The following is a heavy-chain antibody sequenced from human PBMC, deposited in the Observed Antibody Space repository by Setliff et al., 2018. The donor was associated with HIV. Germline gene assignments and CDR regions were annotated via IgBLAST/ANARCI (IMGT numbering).Heavy chain of an antibody. D-gene: IGHD1-26*01. V-gene: IGHV4-59*11. CDR2: IYTTGST. CDR1: GGSMSTHY. Sequence: SETLSLICTVSGGSMSTHYWSWTRQTPGKGLEWIGHIYTTGSTHYNPSLRSRVTISIDTSKSHFSLRLKSVTAADTALYYCASGSPFDGFDMWGQGTMVTVSS. CDR3: ASGSPFDGFDM. J-gene: IGHJ3*02.